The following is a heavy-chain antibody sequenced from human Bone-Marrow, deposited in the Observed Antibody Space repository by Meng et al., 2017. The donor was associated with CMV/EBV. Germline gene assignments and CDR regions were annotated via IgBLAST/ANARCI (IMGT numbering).Heavy chain of an antibody. V-gene: IGHV3-7*01. Sequence: GGSLRLSCEASGLTFIGFWMSWVRQAPGKGLEWVANIKEDGSEKHYVDAVMGRFTISRDNAKNSLYLQMNSLRVEDTAVYYCARGPLRAAAGLYWGQGTLVTVSS. CDR2: IKEDGSEK. CDR3: ARGPLRAAAGLY. J-gene: IGHJ4*02. CDR1: GLTFIGFW. D-gene: IGHD6-13*01.